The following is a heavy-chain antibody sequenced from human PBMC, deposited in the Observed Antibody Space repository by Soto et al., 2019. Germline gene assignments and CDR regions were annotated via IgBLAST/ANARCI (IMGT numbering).Heavy chain of an antibody. D-gene: IGHD1-1*01. CDR3: TRWNGYGDL. V-gene: IGHV3-23*01. J-gene: IGHJ5*02. CDR2: VSGGSGAT. CDR1: GFSVSTYG. Sequence: DVQILESGGGLVEPGGSLRLSCAASGFSVSTYGVTWVRQCPGKGLEWVSGVSGGSGATHYRDSVKGRFTITTDYPENTAYLQMNSLRVEDTAVYYCTRWNGYGDLWGQGILVTVS.